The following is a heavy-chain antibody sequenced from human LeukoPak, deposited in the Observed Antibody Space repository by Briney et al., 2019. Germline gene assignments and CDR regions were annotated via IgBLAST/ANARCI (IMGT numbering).Heavy chain of an antibody. Sequence: ASVKVSCKASGYTFTDYYMHWVRKAPGQGLEWMGWIHPNSGDTNYAQKFQGRVTMTRDTSISTAYMELNSLRSDDTAVYYCARDQGGSYFGYWGQGTLVTVSS. CDR1: GYTFTDYY. CDR2: IHPNSGDT. CDR3: ARDQGGSYFGY. D-gene: IGHD3-16*01. J-gene: IGHJ4*02. V-gene: IGHV1-2*02.